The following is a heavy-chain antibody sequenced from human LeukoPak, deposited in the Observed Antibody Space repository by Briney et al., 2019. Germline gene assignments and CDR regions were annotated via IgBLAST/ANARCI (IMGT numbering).Heavy chain of an antibody. CDR2: INHSGST. D-gene: IGHD3-22*01. J-gene: IGHJ4*02. CDR3: ARIGRYYDSSGSPRPFDY. V-gene: IGHV4-34*01. Sequence: SETLSLTXAVYGGSFSGYYWSWIRQPPGKGLEWFGEINHSGSTNYNPSLKSRVTISVDTSKNQFSLKLSSVTAADTAVYYCARIGRYYDSSGSPRPFDYWGQGTLVTVSS. CDR1: GGSFSGYY.